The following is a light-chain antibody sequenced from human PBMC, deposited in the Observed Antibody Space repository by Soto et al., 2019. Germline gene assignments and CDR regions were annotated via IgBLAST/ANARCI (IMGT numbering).Light chain of an antibody. CDR1: QTITDNY. CDR2: GAS. Sequence: EIVLTQSPGTLSLSPGERATLSCRASQTITDNYLLWYQQKPGQAPRLLIYGASSRATGIPDRFSGSGSGTDFTLTISRLEPEDFAVYYCQQYGSSPWTFGQGTKVDIK. CDR3: QQYGSSPWT. V-gene: IGKV3-20*01. J-gene: IGKJ1*01.